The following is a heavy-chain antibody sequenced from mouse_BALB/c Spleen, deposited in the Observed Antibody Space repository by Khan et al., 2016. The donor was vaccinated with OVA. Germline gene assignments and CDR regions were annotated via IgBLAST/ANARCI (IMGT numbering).Heavy chain of an antibody. J-gene: IGHJ2*01. D-gene: IGHD1-1*01. V-gene: IGHV3-2*02. Sequence: EVQLQESGPGLVKPSQSLSLTCTVTGYSITSDYAWNWIRQFPGNKLEWMGYISYSGRTSYNPSLKSRISINRDTSKNQFFLQMYSVTTEDTATYFCAISETITTVVATDFDYWGQGTTLTVSS. CDR2: ISYSGRT. CDR1: GYSITSDYA. CDR3: AISETITTVVATDFDY.